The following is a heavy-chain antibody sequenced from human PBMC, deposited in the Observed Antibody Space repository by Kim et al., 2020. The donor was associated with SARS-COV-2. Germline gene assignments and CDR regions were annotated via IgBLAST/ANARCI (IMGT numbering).Heavy chain of an antibody. Sequence: GGSLRLSCAASGFTFSSYAMHWVRQAPGKGLEWVAVISYDGSNKYYADSVKGRFTISRDNSKNTLYLQMNSLRAEDTAVYYCARERRTLDYWGQGTLVTVSS. J-gene: IGHJ4*02. D-gene: IGHD1-1*01. V-gene: IGHV3-30*04. CDR1: GFTFSSYA. CDR3: ARERRTLDY. CDR2: ISYDGSNK.